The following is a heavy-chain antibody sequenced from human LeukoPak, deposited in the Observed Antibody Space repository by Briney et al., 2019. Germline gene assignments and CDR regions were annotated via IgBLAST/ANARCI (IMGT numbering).Heavy chain of an antibody. CDR1: GYTFTGYY. CDR3: ARRSKGYGGYALDY. CDR2: INPNSGGT. D-gene: IGHD5-12*01. Sequence: VASVKVSCKASGYTFTGYYMHWVRQAPGQGLEWMGWINPNSGGTNYAQKFQGRVTMTRDTSTSTVYMELSSLRSEDTAVYYCARRSKGYGGYALDYWGQGTLVTVSS. J-gene: IGHJ4*02. V-gene: IGHV1-2*02.